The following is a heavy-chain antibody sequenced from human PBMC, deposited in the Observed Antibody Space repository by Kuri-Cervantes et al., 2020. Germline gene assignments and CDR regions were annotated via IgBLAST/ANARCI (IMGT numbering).Heavy chain of an antibody. CDR3: ARWSGTYYDY. CDR1: GFTFSSYE. V-gene: IGHV3-48*03. CDR2: ISSSGSTI. J-gene: IGHJ4*02. D-gene: IGHD3-3*01. Sequence: GGSLRLSCAASGFTFSSYEMNWVRQAPGKGLEWVSYISSSGSTIYYADSVKGRFTISRDNAKNSLYLQMNSLRAEDTAVYYCARWSGTYYDYWGQGTLVTVSS.